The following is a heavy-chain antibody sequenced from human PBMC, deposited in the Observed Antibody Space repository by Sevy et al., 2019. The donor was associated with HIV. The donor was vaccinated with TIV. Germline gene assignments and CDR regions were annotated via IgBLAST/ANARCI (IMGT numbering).Heavy chain of an antibody. Sequence: GESLKIPCKASGYSFTSSWIGWVRQMPGKGLEWMGIIYTTDSDARYSPSFEGQVTISVDKSISTAYLQWSSLKASDTAMYYCARRGASGGWYHFGYWGQGTLVTVSS. V-gene: IGHV5-51*01. CDR1: GYSFTSSW. J-gene: IGHJ4*02. CDR3: ARRGASGGWYHFGY. CDR2: IYTTDSDA. D-gene: IGHD6-19*01.